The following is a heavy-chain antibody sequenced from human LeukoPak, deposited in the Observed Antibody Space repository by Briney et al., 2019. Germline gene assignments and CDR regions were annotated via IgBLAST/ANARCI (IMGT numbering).Heavy chain of an antibody. CDR1: GGSFSGYY. CDR3: ARGSAYYYSYMDV. CDR2: INHSGST. V-gene: IGHV4-34*01. Sequence: SETLSLTCAVYGGSFSGYYWSWIRQPPGKGLEWIGEINHSGSTNYNPSLKSRVTISLDTSKSHFSLKLTSVTAADTAMYYCARGSAYYYSYMDVWGNGTAVTVSS. J-gene: IGHJ6*03.